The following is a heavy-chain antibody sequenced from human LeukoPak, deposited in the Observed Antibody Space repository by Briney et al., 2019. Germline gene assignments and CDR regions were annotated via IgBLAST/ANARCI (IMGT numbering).Heavy chain of an antibody. Sequence: PGGSLRLSXAASGFTFSSYAMSWVRQTPGKGLEWVSAISGSGGSTYYADSVKGRFTISRDNSKNTLYLQMNSLRAEDTAVYYCTKNSGYDLFPYYFDYWGQGTLVTVSS. D-gene: IGHD5-12*01. V-gene: IGHV3-23*01. CDR1: GFTFSSYA. CDR3: TKNSGYDLFPYYFDY. J-gene: IGHJ4*02. CDR2: ISGSGGST.